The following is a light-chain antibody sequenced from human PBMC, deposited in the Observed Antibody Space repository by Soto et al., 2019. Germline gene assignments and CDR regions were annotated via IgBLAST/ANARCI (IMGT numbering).Light chain of an antibody. CDR3: QQYGNSRWT. CDR1: QSVSSSY. Sequence: NVLTQSPDTLSLSPGERATLSCRASQSVSSSYLAWYQQTPGQAPRLLIYGTSNRATGIPDRFSGSGSGTDFTLTISRLEPEDFAVYYCQQYGNSRWTFGQGTKVDIK. CDR2: GTS. J-gene: IGKJ1*01. V-gene: IGKV3-20*01.